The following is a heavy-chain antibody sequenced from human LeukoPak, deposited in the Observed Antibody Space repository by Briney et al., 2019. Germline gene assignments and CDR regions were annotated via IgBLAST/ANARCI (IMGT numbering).Heavy chain of an antibody. J-gene: IGHJ3*02. Sequence: PGGSLRLSCTTSGFTFTNYGINWVRQAPGKGLEWVAAIWYDGSKTSYTDSVKGRFTISRDNAKNSLYLQMNSLRAEDTAVYYCAREETLDAFDIWGQGTMVTVSS. V-gene: IGHV3-33*01. CDR3: AREETLDAFDI. CDR1: GFTFTNYG. CDR2: IWYDGSKT.